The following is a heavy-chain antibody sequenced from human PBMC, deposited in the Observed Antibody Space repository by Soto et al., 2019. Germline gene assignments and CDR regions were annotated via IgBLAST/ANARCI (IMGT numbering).Heavy chain of an antibody. J-gene: IGHJ4*02. CDR3: ARHDGSRSTDY. V-gene: IGHV4-59*08. CDR1: SDSISNYY. D-gene: IGHD3-10*01. CDR2: MHYNGYT. Sequence: SETLSLTCTVSSDSISNYYCSWFRQPPGKGLEWIGYMHYNGYTSYNPSLRSRVTISVDASKNQFSLKLTSVTAADTAVYFCARHDGSRSTDYWGQGALVTVSS.